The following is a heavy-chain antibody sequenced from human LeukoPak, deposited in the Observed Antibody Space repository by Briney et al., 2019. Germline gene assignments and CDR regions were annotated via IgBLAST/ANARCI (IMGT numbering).Heavy chain of an antibody. CDR2: VYYSGST. CDR1: GGSISSSPYY. J-gene: IGHJ3*02. Sequence: SETLSLTCTVSGGSISSSPYYWGWIRQPPGKGLEWIGSVYYSGSTSYNPPLKSRVTISVDTSKNQFSLKLSSVTAADTAVYYCARDYAFDIWGQGTMVTVSS. V-gene: IGHV4-39*07. CDR3: ARDYAFDI.